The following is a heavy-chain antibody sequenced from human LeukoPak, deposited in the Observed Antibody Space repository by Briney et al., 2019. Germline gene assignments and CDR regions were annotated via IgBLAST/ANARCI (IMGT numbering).Heavy chain of an antibody. CDR1: GFTFSSYA. J-gene: IGHJ4*02. V-gene: IGHV3-23*01. D-gene: IGHD3-10*01. Sequence: GGSLRLSCAASGFTFSSYAMSWVRQAPGKGLEWVSAISGSGGSTYYADSVKGRFTISRDNSKNTLYLQMNSLRAEDTAVYYCAKYGSGSYYNPSFYWGQGTLVTVSS. CDR2: ISGSGGST. CDR3: AKYGSGSYYNPSFY.